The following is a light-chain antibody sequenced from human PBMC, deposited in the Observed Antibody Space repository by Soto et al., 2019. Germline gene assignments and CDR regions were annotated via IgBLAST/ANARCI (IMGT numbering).Light chain of an antibody. CDR1: SSDVGGYNY. J-gene: IGLJ2*01. Sequence: QSALTQPPSASGSPGQSVTIPCTGTSSDVGGYNYVSWYQQHPGKAPKLMIYEVSKRPSGVPDRFSGSKSGNTPSLTVSGLQAEDEADYYCSSYAGSTPVVFGGGTKLTVL. V-gene: IGLV2-8*01. CDR2: EVS. CDR3: SSYAGSTPVV.